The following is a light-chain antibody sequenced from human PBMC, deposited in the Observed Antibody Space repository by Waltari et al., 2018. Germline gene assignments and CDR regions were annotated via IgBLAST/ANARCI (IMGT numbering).Light chain of an antibody. CDR2: NDS. V-gene: IGLV3-21*04. J-gene: IGLJ6*01. CDR1: NIGSKS. CDR3: QVWDSSSDHPV. Sequence: SYVLTQPPSVSVAPGKTAAITCGGNNIGSKSVHWYQQKPGQAPGLVIYNDSDRPSGIPERFSGSNSGNTATLTISRVEAGDEADYYCQVWDSSSDHPVFGSGTKVTVL.